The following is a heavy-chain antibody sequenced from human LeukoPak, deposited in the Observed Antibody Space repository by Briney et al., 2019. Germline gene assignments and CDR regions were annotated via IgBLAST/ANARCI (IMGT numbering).Heavy chain of an antibody. CDR3: ARHVGTRYNWNDEYYYYMDV. CDR1: GYSFTSYW. V-gene: IGHV5-51*01. J-gene: IGHJ6*03. Sequence: GESLKISCKGSGYSFTSYWIGWVRQMPGKGLEWMGIIYPGDSDTRYSPSFQGQVTISADKSIGTAYLQWSSLKASDTAMYYCARHVGTRYNWNDEYYYYMDVWGKGTTVTISS. CDR2: IYPGDSDT. D-gene: IGHD1-1*01.